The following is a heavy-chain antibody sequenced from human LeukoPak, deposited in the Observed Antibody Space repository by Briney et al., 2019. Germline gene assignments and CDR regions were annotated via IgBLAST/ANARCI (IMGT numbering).Heavy chain of an antibody. CDR1: GFTFSSYS. V-gene: IGHV3-23*01. CDR3: AKDHGRDYYGSGRYDY. J-gene: IGHJ4*02. D-gene: IGHD3-10*01. CDR2: ISGSGGST. Sequence: GGSLRLSCAASGFTFSSYSMSWVRQAPGKGLEWVSAISGSGGSTYYADSVKGRFTISRDNSKNTLYLQMNSLRAEDTAVYYCAKDHGRDYYGSGRYDYWGQGTLVTVSS.